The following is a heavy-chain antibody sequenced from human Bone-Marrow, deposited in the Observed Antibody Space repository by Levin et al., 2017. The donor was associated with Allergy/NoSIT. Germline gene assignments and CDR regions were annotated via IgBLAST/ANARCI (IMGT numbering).Heavy chain of an antibody. CDR1: GGSISSSGFY. Sequence: SETLSLTCTDSGGSISSSGFYWDWIRQPPRKGLEWIGSIYYSGSTQYNPSLKSRVTISVDTSKNQFSLKLSSVTAADTAVYYCTRRGTYDSRGFYVTDYWGQGTLVTVSS. V-gene: IGHV4-39*01. CDR3: TRRGTYDSRGFYVTDY. J-gene: IGHJ4*02. D-gene: IGHD3-22*01. CDR2: IYYSGST.